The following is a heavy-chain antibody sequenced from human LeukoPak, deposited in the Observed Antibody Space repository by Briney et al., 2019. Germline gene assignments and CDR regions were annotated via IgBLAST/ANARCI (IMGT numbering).Heavy chain of an antibody. D-gene: IGHD4-17*01. CDR1: GFTFSSYW. J-gene: IGHJ4*02. CDR2: IKQDGSEK. Sequence: GGSLRLSCAASGFTFSSYWMSWVRQAPGKGLEWVANIKQDGSEKYYVDSVKGRFTISRDNAKNSLYLQMNSLGAEDTAVYYCARVRDYGDFPFYFHYWGQGTLVTVSS. CDR3: ARVRDYGDFPFYFHY. V-gene: IGHV3-7*01.